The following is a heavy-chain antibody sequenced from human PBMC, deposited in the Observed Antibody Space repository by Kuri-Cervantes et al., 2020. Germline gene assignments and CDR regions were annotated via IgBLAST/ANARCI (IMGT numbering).Heavy chain of an antibody. CDR3: ARDYYYESSGYYSPFGY. CDR2: ISWNSVST. Sequence: GGSLRLSCVLTGLTFDDYAMHWVRQAPGKGLEWVSRISWNSVSTDYADSVKGRFTISRDNAKNSLYLQMNSLRAEDTAVYYCARDYYYESSGYYSPFGYWGQGTLVTVSS. J-gene: IGHJ4*02. D-gene: IGHD3-22*01. V-gene: IGHV3-9*01. CDR1: GLTFDDYA.